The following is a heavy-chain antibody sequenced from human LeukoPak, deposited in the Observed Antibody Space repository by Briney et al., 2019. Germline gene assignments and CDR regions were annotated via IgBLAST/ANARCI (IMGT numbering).Heavy chain of an antibody. CDR3: ARTYYFGSRSYFNAFDY. CDR1: GFSFSTYG. D-gene: IGHD3-10*01. Sequence: GGSLRLSCAASGFSFSTYGMHWVRQAPGKGLEWVAVIWYDGTNKYYADSVKGRFTISRDNSKTTLYLQMNSLRAEDTAMYYCARTYYFGSRSYFNAFDYWGQGTLVTVSS. J-gene: IGHJ4*02. V-gene: IGHV3-33*01. CDR2: IWYDGTNK.